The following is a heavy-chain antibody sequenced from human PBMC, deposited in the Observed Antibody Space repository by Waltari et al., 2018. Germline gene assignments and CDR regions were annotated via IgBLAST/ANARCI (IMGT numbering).Heavy chain of an antibody. Sequence: QLQLQESGPRLVRPSETLSPICRVSAVSITSNGPYRAWIRQSPGQGLVWIGTVSYSGTTYISPSLKSRVSVSRDTSKNQVSLILGSVTAADMAVYYCATYIGASVGTAAFDVWGQGTMVTVSS. CDR1: AVSITSNGPY. V-gene: IGHV4-39*01. J-gene: IGHJ3*01. CDR2: VSYSGTT. CDR3: ATYIGASVGTAAFDV. D-gene: IGHD5-12*01.